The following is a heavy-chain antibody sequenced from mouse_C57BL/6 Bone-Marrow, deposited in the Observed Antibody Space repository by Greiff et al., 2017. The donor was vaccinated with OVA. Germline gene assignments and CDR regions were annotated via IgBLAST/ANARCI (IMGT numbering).Heavy chain of an antibody. CDR3: ARWDYGSSPFDY. Sequence: QVQLQQPGAELVKPGASVKLSCKASGYTFTSYWMHWVKQRPGQGLEWIGMIHPNSGSTNYNEKFKSKATLTVDKSSSTAYMQLSSLTSEDSAVYYCARWDYGSSPFDYWGQGTTLTVSS. CDR2: IHPNSGST. D-gene: IGHD1-1*01. CDR1: GYTFTSYW. V-gene: IGHV1-64*01. J-gene: IGHJ2*01.